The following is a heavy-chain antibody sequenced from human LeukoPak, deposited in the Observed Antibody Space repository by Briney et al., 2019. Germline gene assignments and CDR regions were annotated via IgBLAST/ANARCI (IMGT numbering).Heavy chain of an antibody. J-gene: IGHJ3*02. CDR1: GGSISSSSYY. V-gene: IGHV4-39*07. D-gene: IGHD5-24*01. Sequence: SETLSLTCTVSGGSISSSSYYWGWIRQPPGEGLEWIGSIYYSGSTYYNPSLKSRVTISVDTSKNQFSLKLSSVTAADTAVYYCAREVLEMATILSAFDIWGQGTMVTVSS. CDR2: IYYSGST. CDR3: AREVLEMATILSAFDI.